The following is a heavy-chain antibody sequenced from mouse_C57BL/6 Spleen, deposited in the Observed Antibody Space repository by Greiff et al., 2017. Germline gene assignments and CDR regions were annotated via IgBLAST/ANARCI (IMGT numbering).Heavy chain of an antibody. J-gene: IGHJ1*03. CDR1: GYTFTDYC. D-gene: IGHD1-1*01. CDR3: ARSPNYARNARGLEV. Sequence: QLQQSGAELAKPGASLTLSCKASGYTFTDYCINWVKQRSGQGLEWIGWIYPGSGNTYYNEKFKGKATMTVDTSSSTAYMELSSLNSEDSAVYSCARSPNYARNARGLEVWGTGTTVTVST. V-gene: IGHV1-84*01. CDR2: IYPGSGNT.